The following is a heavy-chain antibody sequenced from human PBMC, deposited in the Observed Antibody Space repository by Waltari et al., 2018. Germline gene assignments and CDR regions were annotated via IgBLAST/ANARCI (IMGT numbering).Heavy chain of an antibody. V-gene: IGHV4-38-2*02. J-gene: IGHJ5*02. CDR1: GYSISSGYF. CDR2: FSPSGSA. Sequence: QVHLQESGPGLVKPSETLSLTCGVSGYSISSGYFWGCIRQPPGKGLEWIGSFSPSGSAYYNPSLKSRVTLSVDKSNNEFSVRLTSVTAADTAIYYCARDLGGSGNSWFDAWGQGILVTVSS. D-gene: IGHD3-10*01. CDR3: ARDLGGSGNSWFDA.